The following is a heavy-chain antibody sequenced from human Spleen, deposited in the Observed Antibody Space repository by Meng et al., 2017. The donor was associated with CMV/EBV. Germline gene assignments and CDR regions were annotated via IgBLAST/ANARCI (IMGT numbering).Heavy chain of an antibody. J-gene: IGHJ5*02. CDR1: GYTFTASY. CDR2: INPKSGGT. Sequence: SGYTFTASYMHWVRQAPGQGLEWMGWINPKSGGTNYAQKFQGRVTMTRDTSISTAYMEMTSLRSDDTAVYYCARRAGYTSSWYEFDPWGQGTLVTVSS. D-gene: IGHD6-13*01. CDR3: ARRAGYTSSWYEFDP. V-gene: IGHV1-2*02.